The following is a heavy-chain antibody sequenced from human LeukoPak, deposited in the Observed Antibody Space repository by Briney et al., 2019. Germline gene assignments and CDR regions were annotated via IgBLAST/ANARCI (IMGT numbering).Heavy chain of an antibody. Sequence: PGGSLRLSCAASGFTFSSYWMSWVCLAPRKGLERVANIKQDGSEKYYVDSVKGRFTISRDNAKNSLYPQMNSLRAEDTAVYYCARARYNWNYDYWGQGTLVTVSS. CDR1: GFTFSSYW. V-gene: IGHV3-7*01. J-gene: IGHJ4*01. D-gene: IGHD1-7*01. CDR2: IKQDGSEK. CDR3: ARARYNWNYDY.